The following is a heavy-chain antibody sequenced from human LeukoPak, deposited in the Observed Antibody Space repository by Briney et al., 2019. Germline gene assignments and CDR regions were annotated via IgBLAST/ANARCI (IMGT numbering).Heavy chain of an antibody. Sequence: GGSLRLSCATSGFTFSSSAMNWVRQAPGKGLEWVSSINSISSHIYYAGSVRGRFTISRDNAKDSVYLQMTSLRAEDTAVYYCAKDVVAGYHAFDIWGQGTMVTVSS. V-gene: IGHV3-21*04. CDR1: GFTFSSSA. CDR3: AKDVVAGYHAFDI. J-gene: IGHJ3*02. CDR2: INSISSHI. D-gene: IGHD6-19*01.